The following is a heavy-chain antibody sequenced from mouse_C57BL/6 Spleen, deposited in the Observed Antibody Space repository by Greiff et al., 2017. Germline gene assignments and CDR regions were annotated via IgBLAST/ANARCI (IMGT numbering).Heavy chain of an antibody. J-gene: IGHJ1*03. CDR2: INPSTGGT. V-gene: IGHV1-42*01. Sequence: VQLQQSGAELVKPGASVKISCKASGYSFTGYYMNWVKQSPEKSLEWIGEINPSTGGTTYNQKFKAKDTLTVDKSSSTAYMQLKSLTSEDSAVYYCARSLLLRRGYFDVWGTGTTVTVSS. CDR1: GYSFTGYY. D-gene: IGHD1-1*01. CDR3: ARSLLLRRGYFDV.